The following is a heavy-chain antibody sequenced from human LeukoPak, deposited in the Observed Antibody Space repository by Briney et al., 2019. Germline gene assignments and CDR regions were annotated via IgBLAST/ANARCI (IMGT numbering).Heavy chain of an antibody. D-gene: IGHD5-24*01. V-gene: IGHV4-34*01. CDR2: INHSGST. CDR1: GGSFSGYY. CDR3: ARGVRWLQLKGYYFDY. J-gene: IGHJ4*02. Sequence: SETLSLTCAVYGGSFSGYYWSWIRQPPGKGLEWIGEINHSGSTNYNPSLKSRVTISVDTSKNQFSLKLSSVSAADTAVYYCARGVRWLQLKGYYFDYWGQGTLVTVSS.